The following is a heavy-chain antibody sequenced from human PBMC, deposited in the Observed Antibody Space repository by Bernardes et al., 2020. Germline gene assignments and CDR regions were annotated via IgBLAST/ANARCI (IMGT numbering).Heavy chain of an antibody. CDR1: GYTFTDFY. J-gene: IGHJ6*02. CDR3: ASRHSSFAFYGLDV. D-gene: IGHD6-19*01. CDR2: INPKSGGT. V-gene: IGHV1-2*02. Sequence: ASVKVSCKTSGYTFTDFYIHWLRQAPGQRLEWMGWINPKSGGTDYAQKFQGRVTMTRDTSSSTVYMELNWLRVDDTAIHYCASRHSSFAFYGLDVWGQGTTVIVSS.